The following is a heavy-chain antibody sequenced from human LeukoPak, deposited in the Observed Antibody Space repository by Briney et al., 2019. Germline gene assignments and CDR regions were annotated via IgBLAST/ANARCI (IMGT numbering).Heavy chain of an antibody. J-gene: IGHJ4*02. D-gene: IGHD5-18*01. CDR2: ISAYNGNT. V-gene: IGHV1-18*01. CDR1: GYTFTSYG. Sequence: ASVKVSCKASGYTFTSYGISWVRQAPGQGLEWMGCISAYNGNTNYAQKFQGRVTMTTDTSTSTAYMELRSLRSDDTAVYYCAREGFDGYTYGPDYWGQGTLVTVSS. CDR3: AREGFDGYTYGPDY.